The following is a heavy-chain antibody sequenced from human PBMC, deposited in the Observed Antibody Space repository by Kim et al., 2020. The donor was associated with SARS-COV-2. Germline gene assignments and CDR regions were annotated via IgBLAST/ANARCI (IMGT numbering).Heavy chain of an antibody. D-gene: IGHD2-15*01. V-gene: IGHV4-34*01. CDR1: GGSFSGYY. CDR2: INHSGST. Sequence: SETLSLTCAVYGGSFSGYYWSWIRQPPGKGLEWIGEINHSGSTNYNPSLKSRVTISVDTSKNQFSLKLSSVTAADTAVYYCARGKTWSLGAFDIWGQGTMVTVSS. J-gene: IGHJ3*02. CDR3: ARGKTWSLGAFDI.